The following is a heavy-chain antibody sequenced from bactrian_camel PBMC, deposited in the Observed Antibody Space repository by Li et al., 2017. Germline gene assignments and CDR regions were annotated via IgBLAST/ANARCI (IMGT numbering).Heavy chain of an antibody. D-gene: IGHD3*01. CDR3: AADRFGCLRGRTALDSTTAFGY. Sequence: VQLVESGGGSVDAGGSLRLSCAASGYTYSSYCMGWFRQAPGKEREGVAAIDTDGSTSYADSVKGRFTVSQGDAKNTVDLQMDSLKPEDTAMYYCAADRFGCLRGRTALDSTTAFGYWGQGTQVTVS. V-gene: IGHV3S53*01. CDR1: GYTYSSYC. CDR2: IDTDGST. J-gene: IGHJ6*01.